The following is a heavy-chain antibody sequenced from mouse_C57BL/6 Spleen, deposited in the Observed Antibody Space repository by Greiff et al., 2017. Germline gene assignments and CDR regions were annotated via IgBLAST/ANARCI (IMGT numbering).Heavy chain of an antibody. CDR2: IWGVGST. CDR1: GFSLTSYG. D-gene: IGHD2-1*01. Sequence: VMLVESGPGLVAPSQSLSITCTVSGFSLTSYGVDWVRQSPGKGLEWLGVIWGVGSTNYNSALKSRLSISKDNSKSQVFLKMNSLQTDDTAMYYCASEDYGNYEGFADWGQGTLVTVSA. CDR3: ASEDYGNYEGFAD. J-gene: IGHJ3*01. V-gene: IGHV2-6*01.